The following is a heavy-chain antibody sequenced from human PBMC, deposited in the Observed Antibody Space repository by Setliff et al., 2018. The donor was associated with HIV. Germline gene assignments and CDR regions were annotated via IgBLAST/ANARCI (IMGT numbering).Heavy chain of an antibody. CDR1: GFKFDDYG. J-gene: IGHJ4*02. CDR2: INGNGGST. CDR3: ASARIPTGGTSTSLDY. V-gene: IGHV3-20*04. Sequence: LRLSCAASGFKFDDYGMNWVRQAPGKGLEWVSGINGNGGSTGYADSVKGRFTISRDNAKNSLYLEMNTLRAEDTALYYCASARIPTGGTSTSLDYWGQGALVTVSS. D-gene: IGHD1-1*01.